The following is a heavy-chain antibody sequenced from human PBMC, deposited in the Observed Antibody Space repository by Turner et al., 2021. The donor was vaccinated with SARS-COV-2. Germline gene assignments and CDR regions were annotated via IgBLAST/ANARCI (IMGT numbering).Heavy chain of an antibody. J-gene: IGHJ6*02. CDR3: ARDPLEHHVSQLNYYAMDV. CDR1: GVTLSNYA. D-gene: IGHD3-3*01. Sequence: QVQLVQSGAEVKKPGSSVKVSCEASGVTLSNYAFSWVRQAPGQGLEWMGGIIPILAIAHYAQKFQDRLTITADESTSTAYMELVSLRSDDTAVYYCARDPLEHHVSQLNYYAMDVWGQGTTVTVSS. CDR2: IIPILAIA. V-gene: IGHV1-69*01.